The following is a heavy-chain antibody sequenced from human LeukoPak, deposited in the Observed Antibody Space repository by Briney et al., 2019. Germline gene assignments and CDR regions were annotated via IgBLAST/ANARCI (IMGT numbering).Heavy chain of an antibody. Sequence: GGSLRLSCTASGFTFRNYGMHWVRQAPGKRLEWVAVISYDGRDKYYADSVKGRFTISRDNSRNTLYLQMNSLRAEDTAVYYCAKDHSDFGSGLHPFDYWGQGTLVTVSS. CDR1: GFTFRNYG. V-gene: IGHV3-30*18. CDR3: AKDHSDFGSGLHPFDY. J-gene: IGHJ4*02. CDR2: ISYDGRDK. D-gene: IGHD3-3*01.